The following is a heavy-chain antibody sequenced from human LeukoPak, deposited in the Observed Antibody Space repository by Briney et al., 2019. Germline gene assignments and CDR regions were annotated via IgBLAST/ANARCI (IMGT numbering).Heavy chain of an antibody. CDR3: ARGFAFRDY. CDR1: RIPFSNYA. V-gene: IGHV3-23*01. D-gene: IGHD3-3*02. CDR2: ISSSGGST. J-gene: IGHJ1*01. Sequence: GGSLRLSCAASRIPFSNYAMSWVRQAPGKGLVWVSAISSSGGSTYYADSVKGRFTISRDNSKNSLYLQMNSLRVEDTAVYYCARGFAFRDYWGQGTLVTVSS.